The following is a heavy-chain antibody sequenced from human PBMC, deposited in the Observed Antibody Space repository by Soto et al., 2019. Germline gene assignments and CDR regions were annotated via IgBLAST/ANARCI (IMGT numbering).Heavy chain of an antibody. D-gene: IGHD3-10*01. CDR3: AKAFPPYYGSGSSYYFTF. CDR1: GFTFSSYA. J-gene: IGHJ4*02. Sequence: VGSLRLSCAASGFTFSSYAMSWVRQAPGKGLEWVSAISGSGLNTYYAESVKGRFTISRDNSKSTLYLQLNSLRAEDTAIYYCAKAFPPYYGSGSSYYFTFWGQGTLVTVS. V-gene: IGHV3-23*01. CDR2: ISGSGLNT.